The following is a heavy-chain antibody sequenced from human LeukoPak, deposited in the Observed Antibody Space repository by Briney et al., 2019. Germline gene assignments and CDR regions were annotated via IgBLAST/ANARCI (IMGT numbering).Heavy chain of an antibody. V-gene: IGHV4-34*03. J-gene: IGHJ3*02. CDR1: GGSFSGYY. D-gene: IGHD3-10*01. Sequence: PSETLSLTCAVYGGSFSGYYWSWIRQPPGKGLEWIGEIDHSGSTNYNPSLKSRVTISLDTSKNQFSLKVISMTAADTAAYYCTKSDGYGLIRICGRGTMVTVSS. CDR2: IDHSGST. CDR3: TKSDGYGLIRI.